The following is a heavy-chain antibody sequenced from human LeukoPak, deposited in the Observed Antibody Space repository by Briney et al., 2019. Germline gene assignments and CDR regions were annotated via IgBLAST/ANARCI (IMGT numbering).Heavy chain of an antibody. J-gene: IGHJ4*02. CDR3: ARGLPRSTGDPLGY. V-gene: IGHV3-48*02. CDR2: ISSSSIII. Sequence: GGSLRLSCAASAFTFSTYGMNWVREAPGKGLEWVSYISSSSIIIYYADSVKGRLTISRDNAKNSLFLQMNSLRDEDTAVYYCARGLPRSTGDPLGYWGQGTLVTVSS. D-gene: IGHD7-27*01. CDR1: AFTFSTYG.